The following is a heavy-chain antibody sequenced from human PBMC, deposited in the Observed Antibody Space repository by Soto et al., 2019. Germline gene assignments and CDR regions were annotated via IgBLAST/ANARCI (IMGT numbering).Heavy chain of an antibody. CDR2: ISSSSSTI. D-gene: IGHD3-16*02. CDR1: GFTFSSYS. Sequence: EVQLVESGGGLVQPGGSLRLSCAASGFTFSSYSMNWVRQAPGKGLEWVSYISSSSSTIYYADSVKGRFTISRDNAKNSLYLQMNSLRAEDTAVYYCARNMITFGGVIVERYNFDYWGQGNLVTVSS. V-gene: IGHV3-48*01. J-gene: IGHJ4*02. CDR3: ARNMITFGGVIVERYNFDY.